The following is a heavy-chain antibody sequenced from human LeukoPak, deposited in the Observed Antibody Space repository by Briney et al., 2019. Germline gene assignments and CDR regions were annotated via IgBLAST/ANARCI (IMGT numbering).Heavy chain of an antibody. CDR3: ARYAPLLGPDY. J-gene: IGHJ4*02. Sequence: SETLSLTCTVSGGSISSYYWSWIRQPPGKGLEWIGYIYYSGSTNYNPSLKSRVTISVDTSKNQFSLKLSSVTAADTAAYYCARYAPLLGPDYWGQGTLVTVPS. D-gene: IGHD3-10*01. CDR1: GGSISSYY. CDR2: IYYSGST. V-gene: IGHV4-59*01.